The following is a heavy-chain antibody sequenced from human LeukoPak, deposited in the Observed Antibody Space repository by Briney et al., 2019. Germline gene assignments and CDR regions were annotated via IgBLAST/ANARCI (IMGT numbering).Heavy chain of an antibody. J-gene: IGHJ3*02. V-gene: IGHV3-43*02. CDR1: GFTFYDYA. Sequence: QPGGSLRLSCAASGFTFYDYAMHWVRQGPGKGLEWVSLISGGGDRTHYADSMKGRFTISRDNSKNSLYLQMNSLRTEDTALYYCAKGAGYNNGDASDIWGLGTMVTVSS. CDR3: AKGAGYNNGDASDI. D-gene: IGHD5-24*01. CDR2: ISGGGDRT.